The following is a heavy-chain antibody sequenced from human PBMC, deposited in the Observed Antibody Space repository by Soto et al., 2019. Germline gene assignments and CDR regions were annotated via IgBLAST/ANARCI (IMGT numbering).Heavy chain of an antibody. CDR3: ARGTDSNYYYYYMDV. Sequence: ASVKVSCKASGGTFSSYAISWVRQAPGQGLEWMGGIIPIFGTANYAQKFQGRVTITADESTSTAYMELSSLRSEDTAVYYCARGTDSNYYYYYMDVWGKGTTVTVSS. J-gene: IGHJ6*03. CDR1: GGTFSSYA. CDR2: IIPIFGTA. V-gene: IGHV1-69*13. D-gene: IGHD6-13*01.